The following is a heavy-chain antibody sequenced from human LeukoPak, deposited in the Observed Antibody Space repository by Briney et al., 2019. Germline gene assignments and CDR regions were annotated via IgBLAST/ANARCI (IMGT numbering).Heavy chain of an antibody. CDR2: IRYDGSNK. D-gene: IGHD2-15*01. J-gene: IGHJ3*02. CDR3: ASPRYCSGGSCYSYAFDI. Sequence: GGSLRLSCAASGFTFSSYGMHWVRQAPGKGLEWVAFIRYDGSNKYYADSVKGRFTISRDNSKNTLYLQMNGLRAEDTAVYYCASPRYCSGGSCYSYAFDIWGQGTMVTVSS. V-gene: IGHV3-30*02. CDR1: GFTFSSYG.